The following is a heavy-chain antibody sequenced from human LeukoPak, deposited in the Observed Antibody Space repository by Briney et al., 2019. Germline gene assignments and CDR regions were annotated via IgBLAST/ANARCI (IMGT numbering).Heavy chain of an antibody. CDR2: ISYDGSNK. CDR3: AKDHGY. J-gene: IGHJ4*02. Sequence: GLEWVAVISYDGSNKYYADSVKGRFTISRDNSKNTLYLQMNSLRAEDTAVYYCAKDHGYWGQGTLVTVSS. V-gene: IGHV3-30-3*02.